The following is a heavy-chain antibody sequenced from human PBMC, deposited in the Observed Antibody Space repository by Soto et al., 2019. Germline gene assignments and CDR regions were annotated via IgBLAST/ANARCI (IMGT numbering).Heavy chain of an antibody. Sequence: QVQLVQSGAEVKKPESSVKVSCKPSGGTLNTYTVNWVRLAPGHGLEWMGRFIPILDMANYAQKFQDRVTITADRSTFTAYMELNSLTSDDTAVYYCAITYCRDNSCPRDFDFWGPGTRVTVSS. CDR2: FIPILDMA. CDR1: GGTLNTYT. J-gene: IGHJ4*02. V-gene: IGHV1-69*02. D-gene: IGHD2-21*01. CDR3: AITYCRDNSCPRDFDF.